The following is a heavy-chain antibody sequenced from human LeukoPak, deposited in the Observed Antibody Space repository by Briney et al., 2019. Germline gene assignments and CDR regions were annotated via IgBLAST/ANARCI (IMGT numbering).Heavy chain of an antibody. V-gene: IGHV3-23*01. CDR1: GFTFTTYP. Sequence: GGSLRLSCVASGFTFTTYPMSWVRHAPGKGLEWVSGISVSGGSTYYADSVKGRFTISRDNSKNTVYLQMNSLRAEETAIYYCAKDVSSCGGDCPDSWGQGTLVTVSS. CDR3: AKDVSSCGGDCPDS. D-gene: IGHD2-21*02. J-gene: IGHJ4*02. CDR2: ISVSGGST.